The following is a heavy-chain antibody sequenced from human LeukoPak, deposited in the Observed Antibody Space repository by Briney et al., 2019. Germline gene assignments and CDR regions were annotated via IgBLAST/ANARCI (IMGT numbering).Heavy chain of an antibody. V-gene: IGHV1-18*01. J-gene: IGHJ6*02. CDR2: ISAYNGNT. CDR3: ARDGGYCSSTSCYSGDYYYYGMDV. Sequence: ASVKVSRKASDYTFTSYGISWVRQAPGQGLEWMGWISAYNGNTNCAQKLQGRVTMTTDTSTSTAYMELRSLRSDDTAVYYCARDGGYCSSTSCYSGDYYYYGMDVWGQGTTVTVSS. CDR1: DYTFTSYG. D-gene: IGHD2-2*01.